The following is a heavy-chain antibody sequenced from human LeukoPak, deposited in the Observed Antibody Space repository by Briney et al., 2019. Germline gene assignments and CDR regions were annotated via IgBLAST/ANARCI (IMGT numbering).Heavy chain of an antibody. D-gene: IGHD5-18*01. CDR1: GYTFTSYY. CDR3: ARDSLGAMVTFGFDY. CDR2: INPSDGST. J-gene: IGHJ4*02. Sequence: ASVKVSCKASGYTFTSYYMHWVRQAPGQGLEWMGIINPSDGSTSYAQKFQGRVTMTRDMSTSTVYMELSSLRSEDTAVYYCARDSLGAMVTFGFDYWGQGTLVTVSS. V-gene: IGHV1-46*01.